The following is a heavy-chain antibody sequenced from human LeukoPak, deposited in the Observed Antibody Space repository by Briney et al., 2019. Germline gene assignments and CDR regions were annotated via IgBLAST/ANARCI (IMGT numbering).Heavy chain of an antibody. CDR3: ARPASSGWFFDY. CDR2: IIPIFGTA. CDR1: GYIFSNYA. D-gene: IGHD6-19*01. J-gene: IGHJ4*02. Sequence: ASVRVSCKASGYIFSNYAISWVRQAPGQGLEWMGGIIPIFGTANYAQKFQGRVTITADESTSTAYMELSSLRSEDTAVYYCARPASSGWFFDYWGQGTLVTVSS. V-gene: IGHV1-69*13.